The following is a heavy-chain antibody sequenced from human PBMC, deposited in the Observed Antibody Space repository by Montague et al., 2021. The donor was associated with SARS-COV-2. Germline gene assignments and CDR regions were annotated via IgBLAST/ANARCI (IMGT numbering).Heavy chain of an antibody. Sequence: SLRLSCAASGFTFSSYAMHWVRQAPGKGLEWVAVISYDGSNKYYADSVKGRFTISRDSSKNTLYLQMNSLRAEDTAVYYCARVLGEYYGMDVWGQGTTVTVSS. J-gene: IGHJ6*02. CDR3: ARVLGEYYGMDV. CDR1: GFTFSSYA. D-gene: IGHD2/OR15-2a*01. CDR2: ISYDGSNK. V-gene: IGHV3-30-3*01.